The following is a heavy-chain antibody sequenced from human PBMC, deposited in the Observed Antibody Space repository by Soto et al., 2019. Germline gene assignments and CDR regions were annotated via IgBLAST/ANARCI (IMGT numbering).Heavy chain of an antibody. D-gene: IGHD3-22*01. Sequence: SETLSLTCTVSGGSISSGDYYWSWIRQPPGMGLEWIGYISYSGSAYYNPSLKSRLTISVDTSKNQFSLRLSSVTAADTAVYYCARVSKDASGYYYGDFDIWGQGTMVT. J-gene: IGHJ3*02. CDR3: ARVSKDASGYYYGDFDI. CDR1: GGSISSGDYY. V-gene: IGHV4-30-4*01. CDR2: ISYSGSA.